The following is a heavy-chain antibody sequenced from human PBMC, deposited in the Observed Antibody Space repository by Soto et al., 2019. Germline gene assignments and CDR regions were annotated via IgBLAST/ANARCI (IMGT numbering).Heavy chain of an antibody. CDR1: GYTFNDYE. D-gene: IGHD2-2*01. Sequence: QEQLVQSAAEVKKPGASVKVSCMTSGYTFNDYEINWVRQATGQGLKWIGWMNPNSGETGYAQRFQGRVTMTTSSSLSTAYLELSSLTSDDTAVYYCARIAMPARPRWYNWFDPWGQGTLVTVSS. J-gene: IGHJ5*02. V-gene: IGHV1-8*02. CDR3: ARIAMPARPRWYNWFDP. CDR2: MNPNSGET.